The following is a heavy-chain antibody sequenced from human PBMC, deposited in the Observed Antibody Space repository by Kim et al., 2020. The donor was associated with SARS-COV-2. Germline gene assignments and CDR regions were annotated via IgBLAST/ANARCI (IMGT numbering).Heavy chain of an antibody. Sequence: GGSLRLSCAASGFTFSSYAMHWVRQAPGKGLEWVAVISYDGSNKYYADSVKGRFTISRDNSKNTLYLQMNSLRAEDTAVYYCARDRGVTMVRGKRYYYYGMDVWGQGTTVTVSS. J-gene: IGHJ6*02. V-gene: IGHV3-30*04. D-gene: IGHD3-10*01. CDR1: GFTFSSYA. CDR2: ISYDGSNK. CDR3: ARDRGVTMVRGKRYYYYGMDV.